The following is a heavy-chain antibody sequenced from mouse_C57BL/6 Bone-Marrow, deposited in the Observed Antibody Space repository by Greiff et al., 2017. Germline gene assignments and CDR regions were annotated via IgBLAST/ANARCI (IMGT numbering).Heavy chain of an antibody. CDR3: ASRFAY. J-gene: IGHJ3*01. CDR1: GYTFTSYW. CDR2: IYPGSGST. V-gene: IGHV1-55*01. Sequence: QVQLQQSGPELVKPGASVKMSCKASGYTFTSYWITWVKQRPGQGLEWIGDIYPGSGSTNYNEKFKSKATLTVDTSSSPAYMQLSSLTSEDSAVYYCASRFAYWGQGTLVTVSA.